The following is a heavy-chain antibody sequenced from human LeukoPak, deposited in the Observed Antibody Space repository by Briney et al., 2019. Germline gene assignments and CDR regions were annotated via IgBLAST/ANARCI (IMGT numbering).Heavy chain of an antibody. J-gene: IGHJ4*02. D-gene: IGHD2-2*01. CDR2: ISGSGGST. CDR3: ARERLGYCSSTSCREIDY. V-gene: IGHV3-23*01. Sequence: GGSLRLSCAASGFTFSSYAMSWVRQAPGKGLEWVSAISGSGGSTYYADSVKGRFTISRDNSKNTLYLQMNGLRAEDTAVYYCARERLGYCSSTSCREIDYWGQGTLVTVSS. CDR1: GFTFSSYA.